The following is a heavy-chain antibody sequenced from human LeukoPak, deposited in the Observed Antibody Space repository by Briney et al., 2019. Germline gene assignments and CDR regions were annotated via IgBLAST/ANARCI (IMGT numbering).Heavy chain of an antibody. CDR1: GFTFSNYA. D-gene: IGHD3-10*01. V-gene: IGHV3-30*01. CDR3: ARDSTYYYDSGSSGPHYFDN. J-gene: IGHJ4*02. Sequence: RKSLRLSCAASGFTFSNYAMHWVRQAPGKGLEWVSLISSGGTYEYYADSVKGRFTISRDNSKNTLYLQLNSLRAEDTAVYYCARDSTYYYDSGSSGPHYFDNWGQGTLVTVSS. CDR2: ISSGGTYE.